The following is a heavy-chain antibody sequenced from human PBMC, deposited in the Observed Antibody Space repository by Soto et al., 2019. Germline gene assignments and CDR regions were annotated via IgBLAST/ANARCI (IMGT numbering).Heavy chain of an antibody. CDR3: ARLGGPGH. V-gene: IGHV1-69*01. D-gene: IGHD1-26*01. Sequence: QVQLVQSGAEVKKPGSSVKVSCTASGGSLRNSVISWVRQAPAQSLEWMGGVTPILGTANYAQKFQGRVTMTADEATSTAYMALSSLSPDATAVYYCARLGGPGHWGPGTRVIVSS. CDR2: VTPILGTA. CDR1: GGSLRNSV. J-gene: IGHJ4*02.